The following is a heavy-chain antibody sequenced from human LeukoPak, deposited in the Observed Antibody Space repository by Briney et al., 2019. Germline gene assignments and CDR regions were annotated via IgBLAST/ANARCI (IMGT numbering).Heavy chain of an antibody. CDR1: GYTFTSYD. V-gene: IGHV1-18*01. J-gene: IGHJ5*02. CDR2: ISAYNGNT. D-gene: IGHD2-15*01. Sequence: ASVKVSCKASGYTFTSYDINWVRQAPGQGLEWMGWISAYNGNTNYAQKLQGRVTMTTDTSTSTAYMELRSLRSDDTAVYYCARVGIVVVVAATGYNWFDPWGQGTLVTVSS. CDR3: ARVGIVVVVAATGYNWFDP.